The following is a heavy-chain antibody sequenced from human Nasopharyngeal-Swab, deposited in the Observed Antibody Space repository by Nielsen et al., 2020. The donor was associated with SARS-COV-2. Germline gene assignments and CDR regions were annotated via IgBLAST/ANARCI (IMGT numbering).Heavy chain of an antibody. J-gene: IGHJ3*02. Sequence: ALKISCAASGFTFSSYAMHWVRQAPGKGLEWVAVISYDGSNKYYADSVKGRFTISRDNSKNTLYLQMNSLRAEDTAVYYCVSRGGADDAFDIWGQGTMVTVSS. CDR1: GFTFSSYA. CDR2: ISYDGSNK. D-gene: IGHD4-23*01. CDR3: VSRGGADDAFDI. V-gene: IGHV3-30-3*01.